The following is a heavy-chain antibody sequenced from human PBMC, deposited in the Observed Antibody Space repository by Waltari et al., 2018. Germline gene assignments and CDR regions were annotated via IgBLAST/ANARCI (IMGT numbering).Heavy chain of an antibody. CDR1: GFTFRSFG. Sequence: QVQLVESGGGVVQPGRSLRLSCAAPGFTFRSFGMHWVRQAPGKGLESVAVISYDGSKKYYADSVKGRFTISRDNSNDTLYLQMNTLRPEDTAVYYCAKDGFLEYLYSVFDSWGQGTLVSVSS. J-gene: IGHJ4*02. CDR3: AKDGFLEYLYSVFDS. CDR2: ISYDGSKK. D-gene: IGHD3-3*01. V-gene: IGHV3-30*18.